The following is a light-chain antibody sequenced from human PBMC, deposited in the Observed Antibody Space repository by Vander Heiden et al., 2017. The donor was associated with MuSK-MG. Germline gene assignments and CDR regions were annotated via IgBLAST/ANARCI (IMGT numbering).Light chain of an antibody. CDR3: SSYTSTNTPYV. CDR1: ASDIGDYNF. CDR2: DVS. J-gene: IGLJ1*01. Sequence: QSALTQPASVSGSPGQSITLSCIGSASDIGDYNFVSWYQQHPGEAPKLLLYDVSHRPSGVSNRFSGSKSGNTASLTISGLQGEDAADYYCSSYTSTNTPYVFGTGTRVTVL. V-gene: IGLV2-14*03.